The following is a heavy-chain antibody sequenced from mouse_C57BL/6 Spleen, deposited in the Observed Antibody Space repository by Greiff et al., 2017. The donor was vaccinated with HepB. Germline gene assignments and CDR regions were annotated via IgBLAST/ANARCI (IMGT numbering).Heavy chain of an antibody. V-gene: IGHV1-75*01. CDR3: ARDYYDYGRGFDY. CDR1: GYTFTDYY. J-gene: IGHJ2*01. D-gene: IGHD2-4*01. Sequence: VMLVESGPELVKPGASVKISCKASGYTFTDYYINWVKQRPGQGLEWIGWIFPGSGSTYYNEKFKGKATLTVDKSSSTAYMLLSSLTSEDSAVYFCARDYYDYGRGFDYWGQGTTLTVSS. CDR2: IFPGSGST.